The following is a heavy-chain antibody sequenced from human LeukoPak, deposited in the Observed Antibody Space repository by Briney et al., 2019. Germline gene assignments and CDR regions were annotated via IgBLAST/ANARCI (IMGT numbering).Heavy chain of an antibody. CDR3: ARARGEYGSGSYRFLTARYYFDY. CDR1: GGSISSYY. V-gene: IGHV4-59*12. J-gene: IGHJ4*02. D-gene: IGHD3-10*01. CDR2: IYYSGST. Sequence: SETLSLTCTVSGGSISSYYWSWIRQPPGKGLEWIGYIYYSGSTNYNPSLKSRVTISVDTSKNQFSLKLSSVTAADTAVYYCARARGEYGSGSYRFLTARYYFDYWGQGTLVTVSS.